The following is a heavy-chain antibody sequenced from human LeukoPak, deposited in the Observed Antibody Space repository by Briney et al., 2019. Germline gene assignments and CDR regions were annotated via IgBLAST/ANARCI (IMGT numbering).Heavy chain of an antibody. CDR1: RFTFSSYS. Sequence: GGSLRLSCAASRFTFSSYSMNWVRQAPGKGLEWVSYISAGSTTIYYIDSVKGRFTISRDNAKSSLYLQMDSLRAEDTAVYYGARDELRGGPRGDAFDIWGQGTMVIVSS. V-gene: IGHV3-48*01. CDR3: ARDELRGGPRGDAFDI. J-gene: IGHJ3*02. CDR2: ISAGSTTI. D-gene: IGHD3-10*01.